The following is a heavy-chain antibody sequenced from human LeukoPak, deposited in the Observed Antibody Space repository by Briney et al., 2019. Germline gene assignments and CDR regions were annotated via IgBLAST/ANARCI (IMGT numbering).Heavy chain of an antibody. CDR2: IYTSGNP. Sequence: SETLSLTCSVSGGSFNNYYWRWIRHPAGKGLEWIGRIYTSGNPNYSPSFKSRVTMSVDMSKNQFSLKLSSVTAADTAVYYCATCSGGSCYWGQGTLVTVSS. J-gene: IGHJ4*02. D-gene: IGHD2-15*01. CDR3: ATCSGGSCY. V-gene: IGHV4-4*07. CDR1: GGSFNNYY.